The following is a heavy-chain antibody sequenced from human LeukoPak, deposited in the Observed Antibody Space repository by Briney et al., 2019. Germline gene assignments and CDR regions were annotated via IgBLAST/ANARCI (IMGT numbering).Heavy chain of an antibody. D-gene: IGHD3-16*02. Sequence: GGSLRLSCAASGFTFSSYAMHWVRQAPGKGLEWVAVISYDGSNKYYADSVKGRFTISRDNAKNSLYLQMNSLRAEDTAVYYCARDGMDDYVWGSYRYDYWGQGTLVTVSS. V-gene: IGHV3-30-3*01. CDR1: GFTFSSYA. J-gene: IGHJ4*02. CDR2: ISYDGSNK. CDR3: ARDGMDDYVWGSYRYDY.